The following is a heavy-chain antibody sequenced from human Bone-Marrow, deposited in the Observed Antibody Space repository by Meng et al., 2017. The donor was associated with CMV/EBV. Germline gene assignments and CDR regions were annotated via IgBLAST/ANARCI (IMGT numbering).Heavy chain of an antibody. D-gene: IGHD1-14*01. Sequence: GESLKISCAASGFTFTNYWMSWVRQAPGKGLEWVANIKQDGSEKQYVDSVKGRFTVSRDNAKNSLDLQMNSLRVDDTAVYYCARICVTGAACYHFDYWAQGTLVTVSS. J-gene: IGHJ4*02. CDR1: GFTFTNYW. CDR3: ARICVTGAACYHFDY. CDR2: IKQDGSEK. V-gene: IGHV3-7*01.